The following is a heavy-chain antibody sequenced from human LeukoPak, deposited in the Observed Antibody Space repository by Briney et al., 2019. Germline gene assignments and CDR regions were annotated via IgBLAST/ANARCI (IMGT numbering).Heavy chain of an antibody. J-gene: IGHJ6*02. D-gene: IGHD6-6*01. CDR1: GGSISSGGYY. V-gene: IGHV4-61*08. CDR3: ARDLGTLSIAARPGPAYYYYGMDV. CDR2: IYYSGST. Sequence: PSETLSLTCTVSGGSISSGGYYWSWIRQPPGKGLEWIGYIYYSGSTNYNPSLKSRVTISVDTSKNQFSLKLSSVTAADTAVYYCARDLGTLSIAARPGPAYYYYGMDVWGQGTTVTVSS.